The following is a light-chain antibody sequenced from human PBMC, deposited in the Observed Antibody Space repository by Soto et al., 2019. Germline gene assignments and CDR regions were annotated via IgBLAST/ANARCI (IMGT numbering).Light chain of an antibody. CDR3: QQYNSYSPTWT. CDR2: DAS. Sequence: DIQMTQSPSTLSASVGDRVTITCRAIQSISSWLAWYQQKPGKAPKLLIYDASSLESGVPSRFSGSGPGTEFTLTISSLQPDDFATYYCQQYNSYSPTWTFGQGTKVDI. J-gene: IGKJ1*01. V-gene: IGKV1-5*01. CDR1: QSISSW.